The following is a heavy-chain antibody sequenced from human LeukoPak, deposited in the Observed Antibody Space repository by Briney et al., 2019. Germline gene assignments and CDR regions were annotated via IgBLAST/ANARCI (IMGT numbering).Heavy chain of an antibody. V-gene: IGHV1-69*13. CDR2: IIPIFGTA. Sequence: SVKVSCKASGGTFSSYAISWVRQAPGQGLEWMGGIIPIFGTANYAQKFQGRVTITADESTSTAYMELSSLRSEDTAVYDCARVYRLYSSSSMGYWGQGTLVTVSS. CDR1: GGTFSSYA. D-gene: IGHD6-6*01. CDR3: ARVYRLYSSSSMGY. J-gene: IGHJ4*02.